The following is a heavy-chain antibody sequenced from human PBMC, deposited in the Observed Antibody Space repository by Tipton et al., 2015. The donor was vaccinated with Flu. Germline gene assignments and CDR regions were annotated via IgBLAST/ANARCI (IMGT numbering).Heavy chain of an antibody. CDR2: IYPGDSDT. CDR3: ARHPGTMIASPSVGYGMDV. CDR1: GYSFTSQW. J-gene: IGHJ6*02. Sequence: QLVQSGAEVKKPGESLKISCKGSGYSFTSQWLGWVRQMPGKGLEWMGIIYPGDSDTRYSPPFQGQVTISADKSINTAYLQWSSLKASDTAMYYCARHPGTMIASPSVGYGMDVWGQGTTVTVSS. V-gene: IGHV5-51*01. D-gene: IGHD3-22*01.